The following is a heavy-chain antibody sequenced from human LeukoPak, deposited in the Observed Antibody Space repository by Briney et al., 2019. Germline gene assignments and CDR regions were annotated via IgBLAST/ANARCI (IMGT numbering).Heavy chain of an antibody. V-gene: IGHV6-1*01. Sequence: SQTLSLTCAISGDGVSSNDAAWNWIRQSPSRGLEWLGRTFYRSKWYYDSAVSVKSRITINPDTSKNQFSLQLNSVTPEDTAVYYCARENTLVRGTRNPFDYWGRGTLVTVSS. CDR1: GDGVSSNDAA. J-gene: IGHJ4*02. D-gene: IGHD3-10*01. CDR2: TFYRSKWYY. CDR3: ARENTLVRGTRNPFDY.